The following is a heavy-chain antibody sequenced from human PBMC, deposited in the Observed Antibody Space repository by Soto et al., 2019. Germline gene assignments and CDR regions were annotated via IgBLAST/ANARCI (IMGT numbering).Heavy chain of an antibody. CDR2: IIPIFGTA. J-gene: IGHJ4*02. CDR3: AREWDYDYVPDLGPGFGY. V-gene: IGHV1-69*13. D-gene: IGHD3-16*01. CDR1: GGTFSSYA. Sequence: SVKVSCKASGGTFSSYAISWVRQAPGQGLEWMGGIIPIFGTANYAQKFQGRVTITADESTSTAYMELSSLRSEDTAVYYCAREWDYDYVPDLGPGFGYWGQGTLVTVSS.